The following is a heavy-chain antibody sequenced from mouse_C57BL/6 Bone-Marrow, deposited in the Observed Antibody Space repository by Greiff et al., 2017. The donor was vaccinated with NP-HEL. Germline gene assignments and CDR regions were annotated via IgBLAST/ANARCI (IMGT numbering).Heavy chain of an antibody. CDR1: GYTFTSYW. D-gene: IGHD2-4*01. Sequence: QVQLQQPGAELVKPGASVKLSCKASGYTFTSYWMHWVKQRPGQGLEWIGMIHPNSGSTNYNEKFKSKATLTVDKSSSTAYMQLSSLTSEDSAVYYGARSAYYDYLGCAYWGQGTLVTVSA. V-gene: IGHV1-64*01. CDR3: ARSAYYDYLGCAY. J-gene: IGHJ3*01. CDR2: IHPNSGST.